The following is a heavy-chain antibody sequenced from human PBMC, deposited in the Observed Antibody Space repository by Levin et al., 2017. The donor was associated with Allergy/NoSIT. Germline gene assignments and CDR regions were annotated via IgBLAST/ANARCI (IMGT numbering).Heavy chain of an antibody. CDR3: ATDFLAYCGGDCYSLDY. J-gene: IGHJ4*02. CDR2: FDPEDGET. V-gene: IGHV1-24*01. CDR1: GYTLTELS. D-gene: IGHD2-21*02. Sequence: ASVKVSCKVSGYTLTELSMHWVRQAPGKGLEWMGGFDPEDGETIYAQKFQGRVTMTEDTSTDTAYMELSSLRSEDTAVYYCATDFLAYCGGDCYSLDYWGQGTLVTVSS.